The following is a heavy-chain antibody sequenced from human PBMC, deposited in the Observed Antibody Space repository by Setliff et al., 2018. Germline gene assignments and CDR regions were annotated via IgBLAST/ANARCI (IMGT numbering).Heavy chain of an antibody. Sequence: PSETLSLTCTVSGGSISSSSYYWGWIRQPPGKGLEWIGSIYYSGSTYYNPPLKSRVTISVDTSKNQFSLKLSSVTAADTAVYYCARSVVVIAYDAFDIWGQGTMVTVSS. CDR3: ARSVVVIAYDAFDI. D-gene: IGHD2-21*01. J-gene: IGHJ3*02. V-gene: IGHV4-39*01. CDR2: IYYSGST. CDR1: GGSISSSSYY.